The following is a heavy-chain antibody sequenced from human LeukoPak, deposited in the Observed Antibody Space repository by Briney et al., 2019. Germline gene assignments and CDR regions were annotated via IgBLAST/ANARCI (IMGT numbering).Heavy chain of an antibody. CDR2: IHSSSAYT. J-gene: IGHJ4*02. CDR1: GFTFSDYY. V-gene: IGHV3-11*05. CDR3: ARAPRSWGFDY. Sequence: SGGSLRLSCAASGFTFSDYYMNWIRQAPGKGLEWVSYIHSSSAYTNYADSVKGRFTISRDNAKNSLYLQMNSLRAEDTAVYYCARAPRSWGFDYWGQGTLVTVSS. D-gene: IGHD7-27*01.